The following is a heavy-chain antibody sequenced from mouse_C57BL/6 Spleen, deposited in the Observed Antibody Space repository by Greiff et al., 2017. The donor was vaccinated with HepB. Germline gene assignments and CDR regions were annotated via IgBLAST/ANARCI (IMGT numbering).Heavy chain of an antibody. CDR3: ARCDGYYFAWFAY. D-gene: IGHD2-3*01. CDR2: IHPNSGST. J-gene: IGHJ3*01. V-gene: IGHV1-64*01. CDR1: GYTFTSYW. Sequence: QVQLKQPGAELVKPGASVKLSCKASGYTFTSYWMHWVKQRPGQGLEWIGMIHPNSGSTNYNEKFKSKATLTVDKSSSTAYMQLSSLTSEDSAVYYCARCDGYYFAWFAYWGQGTLVTVSA.